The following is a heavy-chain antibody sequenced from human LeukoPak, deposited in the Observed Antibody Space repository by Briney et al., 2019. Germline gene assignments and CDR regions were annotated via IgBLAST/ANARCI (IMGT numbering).Heavy chain of an antibody. CDR2: ISYDGSNK. J-gene: IGHJ4*02. V-gene: IGHV3-30*03. CDR1: GFTFSSYG. CDR3: ARRTTIARYYFDY. Sequence: PGGSLGLSCAASGFTFSSYGMHWVRQAPGKGLEWVAAISYDGSNKYYADSVKGRFTISRDNSKDTLFLQVNSLRAEDTAVYYCARRTTIARYYFDYWGQGTLVSVSS. D-gene: IGHD4-11*01.